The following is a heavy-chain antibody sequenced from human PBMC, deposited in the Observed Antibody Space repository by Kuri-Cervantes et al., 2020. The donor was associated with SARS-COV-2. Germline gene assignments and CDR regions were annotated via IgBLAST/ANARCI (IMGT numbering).Heavy chain of an antibody. J-gene: IGHJ4*02. CDR3: ARHDAPYFEIDY. CDR2: VYYSGST. D-gene: IGHD3-9*01. CDR1: GGSISSSSYY. V-gene: IGHV4-39*01. Sequence: GSLRLSCTVSGGSISSSSYYWGWTRQPPGKGLEWIGSVYYSGSTYYNPSLKSRVTISVDTSKNQFSLRLSSVTAADTAVYYCARHDAPYFEIDYWGQGTLVTVSS.